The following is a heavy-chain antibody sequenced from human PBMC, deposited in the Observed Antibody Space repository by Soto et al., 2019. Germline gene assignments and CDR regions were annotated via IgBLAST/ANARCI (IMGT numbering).Heavy chain of an antibody. J-gene: IGHJ4*02. CDR1: GYTLTELS. Sequence: ASVKVSCKVSGYTLTELSMYWVRQAPGKGLEWMGGFDPEDGETIYAQKFQGRVTMTEDTSTDTAYMELSSLRSEDTAVYYCATTQRHYYDSSGYYLPFDYWGQGTLVTVSS. D-gene: IGHD3-22*01. V-gene: IGHV1-24*01. CDR2: FDPEDGET. CDR3: ATTQRHYYDSSGYYLPFDY.